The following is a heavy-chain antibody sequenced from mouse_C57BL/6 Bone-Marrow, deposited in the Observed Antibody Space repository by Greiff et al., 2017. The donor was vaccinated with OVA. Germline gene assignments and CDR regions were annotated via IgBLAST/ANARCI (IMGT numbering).Heavy chain of an antibody. CDR1: GFTFSSYA. Sequence: EVQRVESGGGLVKPGGSLKLSCAASGFTFSSYAMSWVRQTPAKRLEWVATISDGGSYTYYPDNVKGRFTISRDNAKNNLYLQMSHLKSEDTAMYYCARDCGTGCAYWGQGTLVTVSA. CDR3: ARDCGTGCAY. J-gene: IGHJ3*01. V-gene: IGHV5-4*01. CDR2: ISDGGSYT. D-gene: IGHD3-3*01.